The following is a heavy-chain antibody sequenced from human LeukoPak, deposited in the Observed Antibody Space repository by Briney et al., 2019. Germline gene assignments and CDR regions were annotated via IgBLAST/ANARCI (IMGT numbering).Heavy chain of an antibody. D-gene: IGHD3-22*01. J-gene: IGHJ4*02. CDR1: GYTFTGHS. V-gene: IGHV1-2*02. Sequence: ASVKVSCKASGYTFTGHSIHWVRQAPGQGLEWMGWINPSSGGTKYAQSFQGRVTMTSDTSISAAYMELSWLKSDDTALYYCARDDYYDVSGFDSWGQGTLVTVSS. CDR2: INPSSGGT. CDR3: ARDDYYDVSGFDS.